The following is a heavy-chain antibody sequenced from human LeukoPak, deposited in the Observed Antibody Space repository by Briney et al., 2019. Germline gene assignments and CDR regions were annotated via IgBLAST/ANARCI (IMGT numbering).Heavy chain of an antibody. Sequence: GGSLRLSCAASGFSFSSYGMYWVRQAPGKGLEWLTVISYDGNTIYYADSVKGRFTISRDNSKNTLYLQMNSLRIEDTAVYYCAKDLSVVGAHDSFDVWGQGTMVTVSS. J-gene: IGHJ3*01. CDR2: ISYDGNTI. CDR1: GFSFSSYG. V-gene: IGHV3-30*18. CDR3: AKDLSVVGAHDSFDV. D-gene: IGHD1-26*01.